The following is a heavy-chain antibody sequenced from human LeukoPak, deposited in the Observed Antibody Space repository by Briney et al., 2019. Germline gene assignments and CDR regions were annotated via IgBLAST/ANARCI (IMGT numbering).Heavy chain of an antibody. CDR2: IYYSGST. V-gene: IGHV4-39*01. J-gene: IGHJ3*02. CDR3: ARPLTGDAFDI. Sequence: SETLSLTCTVSGGSISSSSYYWGWIRQSPGKGLEWIGSIYYSGSTYYNPSLKSRVTISVDTSKNQFSLKLSSVAAADTAVYYCARPLTGDAFDIWGQGTMVTVSS. CDR1: GGSISSSSYY. D-gene: IGHD7-27*01.